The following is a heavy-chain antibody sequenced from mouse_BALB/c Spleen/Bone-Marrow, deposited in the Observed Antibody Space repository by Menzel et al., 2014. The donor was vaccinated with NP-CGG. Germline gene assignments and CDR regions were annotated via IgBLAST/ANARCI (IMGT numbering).Heavy chain of an antibody. CDR3: AKNGGYDGWFAY. CDR2: IWRGGST. J-gene: IGHJ3*01. V-gene: IGHV2-5-1*01. CDR1: GFSLTSYG. Sequence: VKLQESGPSLVQPSQSLSITCTVSGFSLTSYGVHWVRQSPGKGLEWLGVIWRGGSTDYNAAFMSRLSITKDNSKSQVFFKMNSLQADDTAIYYCAKNGGYDGWFAYWGQGTLVTDSA. D-gene: IGHD2-14*01.